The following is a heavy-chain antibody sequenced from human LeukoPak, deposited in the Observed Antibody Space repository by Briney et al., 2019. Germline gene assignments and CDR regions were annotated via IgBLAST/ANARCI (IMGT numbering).Heavy chain of an antibody. J-gene: IGHJ4*02. D-gene: IGHD3-16*01. CDR1: GISFSTYA. V-gene: IGHV3-64D*06. Sequence: TGGSLRLSCAASGISFSTYAMSWVRQAPGKGPEYVSSISTDGGRTYYADTVEGRFTISRDNSKNTLYLQMTSLRTEDSAVYYCVKDQVTSMINKDFDHWGRGTLVTVSS. CDR3: VKDQVTSMINKDFDH. CDR2: ISTDGGRT.